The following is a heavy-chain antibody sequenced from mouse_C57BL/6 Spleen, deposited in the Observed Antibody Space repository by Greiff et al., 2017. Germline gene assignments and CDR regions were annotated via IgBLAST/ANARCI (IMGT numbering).Heavy chain of an antibody. J-gene: IGHJ2*01. Sequence: EVQLQESGPGLVKPSQSLYLTCSVSGYSFTSGCYWYWIQQSPRNKLEWSGYISYDGSNNYNPTLKNRITITRDTSKNQFFLKLNSVTTEDTATYYCARGYGYDGRYFDYWGQGTTLTVSS. D-gene: IGHD2-2*01. V-gene: IGHV3-6*01. CDR3: ARGYGYDGRYFDY. CDR2: ISYDGSN. CDR1: GYSFTSGCY.